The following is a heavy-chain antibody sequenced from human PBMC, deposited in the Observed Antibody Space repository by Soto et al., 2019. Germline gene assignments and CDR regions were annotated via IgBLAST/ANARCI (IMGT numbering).Heavy chain of an antibody. CDR2: IYTGGGT. CDR1: GFTVSSNY. Sequence: EGQLVESGGGLVQPGGSLRLSCAASGFTVSSNYMTWVRQAPGKGLEWVSVIYTGGGTYYADSVKGRFTISRDNSENTLYLQMSSLRAEDTAVYYCARDRQGASRYYRFYGMDVWGQGTTVTVSS. D-gene: IGHD3-22*01. V-gene: IGHV3-66*01. CDR3: ARDRQGASRYYRFYGMDV. J-gene: IGHJ6*02.